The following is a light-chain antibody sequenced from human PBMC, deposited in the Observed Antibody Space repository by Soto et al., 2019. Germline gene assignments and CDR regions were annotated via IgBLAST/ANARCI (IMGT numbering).Light chain of an antibody. Sequence: EIVMTQSPATLSVSPCERATLSCRASQSASSGYLAWYQQKPGQAPRLLIYDASHRATGIPARFSGSGSGTDFTLTINSLEPEDFALYYCQQRYNWPPTFGQGTKVDIK. V-gene: IGKV3-11*01. CDR2: DAS. CDR1: QSASSGY. CDR3: QQRYNWPPT. J-gene: IGKJ1*01.